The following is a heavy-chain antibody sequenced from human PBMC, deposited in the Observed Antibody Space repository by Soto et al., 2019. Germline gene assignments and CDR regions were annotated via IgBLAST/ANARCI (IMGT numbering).Heavy chain of an antibody. CDR3: ARDGGRHSGGIGY. J-gene: IGHJ4*02. CDR1: GGTFSSYS. D-gene: IGHD1-26*01. CDR2: IIPIFGTA. V-gene: IGHV1-69*01. Sequence: QVQLVQSGAEVKKPGSSVKVSCKASGGTFSSYSINWVRQAPGQGLERMGEIIPIFGTANYAQKFQGRVTITADESTSTAYMELSSLRSEDTVVYYCARDGGRHSGGIGYWGQGTLVTVSS.